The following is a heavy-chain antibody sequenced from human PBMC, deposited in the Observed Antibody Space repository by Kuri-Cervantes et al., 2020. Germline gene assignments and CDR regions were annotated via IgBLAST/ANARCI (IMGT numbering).Heavy chain of an antibody. CDR2: MNPNSGNT. J-gene: IGHJ6*02. V-gene: IGHV1-8*01. D-gene: IGHD3-9*01. CDR1: GYTFISYD. CDR3: ARGTYYDILTGYLHYYGMDV. Sequence: ASVKVSCKASGYTFISYDINWVRQATGQGLEWMGWMNPNSGNTGYAQKFQGRVTMTRNTSISTAYMELSSLRSEDTAVYYCARGTYYDILTGYLHYYGMDVWGRGTTVTVSS.